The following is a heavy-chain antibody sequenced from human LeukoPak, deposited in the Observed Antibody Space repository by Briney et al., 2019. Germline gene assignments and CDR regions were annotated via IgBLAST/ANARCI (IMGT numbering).Heavy chain of an antibody. CDR1: GSSISSGYY. CDR2: IYHSGST. CDR3: ARRAYCSGGSCVDY. V-gene: IGHV4-38-2*02. D-gene: IGHD2-15*01. J-gene: IGHJ4*02. Sequence: SETLSLTCTVSGSSISSGYYWGWIRQPPGKGLEWIGSIYHSGSTYYNPSLKSRVTISVDTSKNQFSLKLSSVTAADTAVYYCARRAYCSGGSCVDYWGQGTLVTVSS.